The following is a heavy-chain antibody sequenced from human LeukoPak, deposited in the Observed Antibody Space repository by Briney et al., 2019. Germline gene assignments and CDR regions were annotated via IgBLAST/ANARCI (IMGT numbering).Heavy chain of an antibody. V-gene: IGHV1-18*04. CDR2: ISGNNGDT. J-gene: IGHJ4*02. CDR1: GYTFTSYG. Sequence: ASVKVSCKTSGYTFTSYGITWVPQAPGQGLEWLGWISGNNGDTSYAHNVDGRVTMTTDTSTSTGYMELRSLRSDDTAVYYCARDHNGDKRSDYWGQGTLVTVSS. CDR3: ARDHNGDKRSDY. D-gene: IGHD4-17*01.